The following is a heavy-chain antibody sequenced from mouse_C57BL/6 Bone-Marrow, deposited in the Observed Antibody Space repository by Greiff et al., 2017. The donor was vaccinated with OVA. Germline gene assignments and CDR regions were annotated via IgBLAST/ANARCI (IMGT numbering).Heavy chain of an antibody. Sequence: EVHLVESGGGLVQSGRSLRLSCATSGFTFSDFYMEWVRQAPGKGLEWIAASRNKANDYTTEYSASVKGRFIVSRDTSQSILYLQMNALRAEDTAIYYCARDANYSLWYFDVWCTGTTVTVSS. J-gene: IGHJ1*03. V-gene: IGHV7-1*01. CDR3: ARDANYSLWYFDV. D-gene: IGHD2-12*01. CDR1: GFTFSDFY. CDR2: SRNKANDYTT.